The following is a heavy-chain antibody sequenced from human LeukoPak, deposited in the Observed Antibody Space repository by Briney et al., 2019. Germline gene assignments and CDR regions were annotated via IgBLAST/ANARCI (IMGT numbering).Heavy chain of an antibody. J-gene: IGHJ4*02. Sequence: GGSLRLSCTASGFTSGDYAMSSVPQAPRKGRERGCFIRSKAYGGTTEYAASVKGRFIISRDDSKSIGYLQMNSLKTEDTAVYCCTRDTGYRSTHWGQGTLVTVSS. CDR2: IRSKAYGGTT. CDR1: GFTSGDYA. CDR3: TRDTGYRSTH. D-gene: IGHD6-19*01. V-gene: IGHV3-49*04.